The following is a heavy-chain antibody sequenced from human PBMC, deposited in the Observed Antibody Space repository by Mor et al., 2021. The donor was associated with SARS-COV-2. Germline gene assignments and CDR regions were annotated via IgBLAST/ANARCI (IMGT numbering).Heavy chain of an antibody. CDR2: ISSSKSTI. J-gene: IGHJ4*01. Sequence: EWDSYISSSKSTIYYADSVKGRFTISRNNAKNSLYLHMSSLRDEDTAVYYCARTGGVYFDYWG. D-gene: IGHD3-16*01. V-gene: IGHV3-48*02. CDR3: ARTGGVYFDY.